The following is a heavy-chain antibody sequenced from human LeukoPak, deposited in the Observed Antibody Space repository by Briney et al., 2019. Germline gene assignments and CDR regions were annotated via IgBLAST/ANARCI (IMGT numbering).Heavy chain of an antibody. CDR3: ARDLGSGWYIYFDY. CDR2: ISWNSGSI. D-gene: IGHD6-19*01. V-gene: IGHV3-9*01. J-gene: IGHJ4*02. Sequence: PGGSLRLSCAASGFTFDDYAMHWVRQAPGKGLEWVSGISWNSGSIGYADSVKGRFTISRDNAKNSLYLQMNSLRAEDTALYYCARDLGSGWYIYFDYWGQGTLVTVSS. CDR1: GFTFDDYA.